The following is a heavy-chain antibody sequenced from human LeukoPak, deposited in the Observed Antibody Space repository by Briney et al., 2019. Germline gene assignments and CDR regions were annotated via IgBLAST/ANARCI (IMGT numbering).Heavy chain of an antibody. Sequence: GGSLRLSCAASGFTFSSYSMNWVRQAPGKGLEWVGFIRSKAYGGTTEYAASVKGRFTISRDDSKSIAYLQMNSLKTEDTAVYYCTREGANKDFWTGGKGYMDVWGKGTTVTVSS. J-gene: IGHJ6*03. V-gene: IGHV3-49*04. CDR3: TREGANKDFWTGGKGYMDV. CDR2: IRSKAYGGTT. D-gene: IGHD3/OR15-3a*01. CDR1: GFTFSSYS.